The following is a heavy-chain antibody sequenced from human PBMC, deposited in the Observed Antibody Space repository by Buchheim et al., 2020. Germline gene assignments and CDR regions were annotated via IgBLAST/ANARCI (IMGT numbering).Heavy chain of an antibody. D-gene: IGHD2-8*01. CDR1: GYTFTSYD. V-gene: IGHV1-8*01. Sequence: QVQLVQSGAEVKKPGASVKVSCKASGYTFTSYDINWVRQATGQGLEWMGWMNPNSGNTGYAQKFQGRVTMTRNTSISTAYMELSSLRSEDTAVYYCARAQYCTNGVCYPGRVGSVDYWGQGTL. CDR3: ARAQYCTNGVCYPGRVGSVDY. J-gene: IGHJ4*02. CDR2: MNPNSGNT.